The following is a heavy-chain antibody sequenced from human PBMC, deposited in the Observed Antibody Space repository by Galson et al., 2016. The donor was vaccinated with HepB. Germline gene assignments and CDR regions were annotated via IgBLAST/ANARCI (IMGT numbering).Heavy chain of an antibody. D-gene: IGHD2-2*01. V-gene: IGHV3-23*01. J-gene: IGHJ5*02. CDR1: GFTFKSYA. CDR3: GRLVSQHCSSTSCYNWFDP. Sequence: SLRLSCAASGFTFKSYAMNWVRQAPGKGLEWVSAISATGGSAYYTDSVKGRFTISRDNAKNTLYLQMNSLRAEDTAVYYCGRLVSQHCSSTSCYNWFDPWGQGTLVTVSS. CDR2: ISATGGSA.